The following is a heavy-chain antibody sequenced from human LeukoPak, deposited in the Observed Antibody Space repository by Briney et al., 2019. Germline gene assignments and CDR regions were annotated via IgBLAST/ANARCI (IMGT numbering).Heavy chain of an antibody. V-gene: IGHV3-53*01. CDR1: GFSFSTNY. D-gene: IGHD3-9*01. CDR3: ARRQDDSSLGY. CDR2: IYSSGST. J-gene: IGHJ4*02. Sequence: AGSLSLSCAASGFSFSTNYMSWVRQAPGKGLEWVSAIYSSGSTDYADSVKGRVTISRATSENTVYLQMNSLSADDTAVYYCARRQDDSSLGYWGQGTLVTVSS.